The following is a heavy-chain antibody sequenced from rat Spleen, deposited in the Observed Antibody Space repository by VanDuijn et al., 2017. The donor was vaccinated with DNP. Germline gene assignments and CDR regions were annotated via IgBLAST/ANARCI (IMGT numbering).Heavy chain of an antibody. D-gene: IGHD1-12*03. Sequence: EVQLVDSGGGLVQPGRSLKLSCAASGFTFSDYNMAWVRQAPKKGLEWVATISSDDSRTYYRDSVKGRFTISRDNPNSTLYLQMDSLRSEDTATYYCARHDLDGYYHRYWFAYWGQGTLVTVSS. CDR1: GFTFSDYN. J-gene: IGHJ3*01. V-gene: IGHV5-7*01. CDR2: ISSDDSRT. CDR3: ARHDLDGYYHRYWFAY.